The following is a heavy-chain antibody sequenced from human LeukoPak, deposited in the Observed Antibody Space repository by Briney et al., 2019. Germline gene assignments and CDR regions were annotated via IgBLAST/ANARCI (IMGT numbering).Heavy chain of an antibody. V-gene: IGHV4-39*07. Sequence: SETLSLTCTVSGGSISSSSYYWGWMRQPPGKGLVWIGSIYYSGSTYYNPSLKSRVTISVDTSKNQFSLKLSSVTAADTAVYYCAREELRYFDWLLNWFDPWGQGTLVTVSS. CDR1: GGSISSSSYY. D-gene: IGHD3-9*01. CDR3: AREELRYFDWLLNWFDP. J-gene: IGHJ5*02. CDR2: IYYSGST.